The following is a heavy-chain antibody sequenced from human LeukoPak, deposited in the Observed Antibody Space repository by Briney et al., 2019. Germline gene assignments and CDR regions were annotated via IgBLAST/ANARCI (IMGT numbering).Heavy chain of an antibody. CDR1: GFTFSSYS. CDR3: ASERGGLGAAAGTDDY. V-gene: IGHV3-21*01. Sequence: GGSLRLSCAASGFTFSSYSMNWVRQAPGKGLEWVSSISSSSSYIYYADSVKGRFTISRDNAKNSLYLQMNSLRAEDTAVYYCASERGGLGAAAGTDDYWGQGTLVTVSS. D-gene: IGHD6-13*01. J-gene: IGHJ4*02. CDR2: ISSSSSYI.